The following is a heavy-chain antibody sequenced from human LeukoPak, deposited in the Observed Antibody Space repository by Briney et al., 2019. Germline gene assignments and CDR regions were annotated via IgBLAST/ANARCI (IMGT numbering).Heavy chain of an antibody. CDR3: AREGLYCSGGSCYSVPNWFDP. D-gene: IGHD2-15*01. V-gene: IGHV3-23*01. Sequence: GGSLRLSCAASGFPFSSYAMSWVRQAPGKGLEWVSAISGSGGSTYYADSVKGRFTISRDNSKNTLYLQMNSRRAEDTAVYYCAREGLYCSGGSCYSVPNWFDPWGQGTLVTVSS. CDR1: GFPFSSYA. CDR2: ISGSGGST. J-gene: IGHJ5*02.